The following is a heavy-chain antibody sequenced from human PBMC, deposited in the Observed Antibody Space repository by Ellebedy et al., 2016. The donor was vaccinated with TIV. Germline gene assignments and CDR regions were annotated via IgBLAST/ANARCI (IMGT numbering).Heavy chain of an antibody. CDR2: ISGSGGSI. D-gene: IGHD2-2*01. Sequence: GESLKISCSASGFTFNSNAMSWVRQAPGKGLEWVSTISGSGGSIYYADSVEGRFTISRDNAKNSLYLEMNSLRDEDTALYYCAREERTSSNPDYWGQGTLVVVSS. J-gene: IGHJ4*02. CDR1: GFTFNSNA. V-gene: IGHV3-23*01. CDR3: AREERTSSNPDY.